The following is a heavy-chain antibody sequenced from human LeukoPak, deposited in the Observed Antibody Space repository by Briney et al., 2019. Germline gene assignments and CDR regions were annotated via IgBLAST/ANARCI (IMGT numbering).Heavy chain of an antibody. CDR2: ISSSSSTI. CDR3: ARASDRKGYNYYMDV. CDR1: GFTFSSYS. Sequence: GGSLRLSCAASGFTFSSYSMNWVRQAPGKGLEWVSYISSSSSTIYYAHSVKGRFTISRGNAKNSLYLQMNSLRAEDTAVYYCARASDRKGYNYYMDVWGKGTTVTVSS. J-gene: IGHJ6*03. V-gene: IGHV3-48*01.